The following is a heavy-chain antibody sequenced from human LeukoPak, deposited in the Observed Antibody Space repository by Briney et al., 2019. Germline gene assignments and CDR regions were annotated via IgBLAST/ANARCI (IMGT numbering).Heavy chain of an antibody. CDR3: ARHVWLQPFDY. J-gene: IGHJ4*02. D-gene: IGHD3-9*01. CDR2: INHSGST. V-gene: IGHV4-34*01. Sequence: KSSQTLSLTCAVYCGSFRNYYWSWIRQPPGKGLEWIGEINHSGSTKYNPSLKSRVTISVDRSKNQFSLKLRSVTAADTAVYYCARHVWLQPFDYWGQGTLVTVSS. CDR1: CGSFRNYY.